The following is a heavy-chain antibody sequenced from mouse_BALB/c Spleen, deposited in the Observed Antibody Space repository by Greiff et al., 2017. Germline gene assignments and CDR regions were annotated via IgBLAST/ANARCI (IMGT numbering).Heavy chain of an antibody. CDR2: ISSGGST. J-gene: IGHJ3*01. CDR1: GFTFSSYA. V-gene: IGHV5-6-5*01. CDR3: ARGATAWFAY. Sequence: DVKLVESGGGLVKPGGSLKLSCAASGFTFSSYAMSWVRQTPEKRLEWVASISSGGSTYYPDSVKGRFTISRDNARNILYLQMSSLRSEDTAMYYCARGATAWFAYWGQGTLVTVSA.